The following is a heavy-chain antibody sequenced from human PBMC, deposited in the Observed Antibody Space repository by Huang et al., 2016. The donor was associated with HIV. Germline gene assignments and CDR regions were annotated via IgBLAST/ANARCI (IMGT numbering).Heavy chain of an antibody. CDR1: GFTFSSYG. D-gene: IGHD3-10*01. CDR2: IRYDGSNK. J-gene: IGHJ3*02. Sequence: QVQLVESGGGVVQPGGSLRLSCAASGFTFSSYGRHWVGQAPGKGLEWVAVIRYDGSNKYYADSVRGRFTISRDNSKNTLYLQMNSLRAEDTAVYYCAKGSMANAFDIWGQGTMVTVSS. V-gene: IGHV3-30*02. CDR3: AKGSMANAFDI.